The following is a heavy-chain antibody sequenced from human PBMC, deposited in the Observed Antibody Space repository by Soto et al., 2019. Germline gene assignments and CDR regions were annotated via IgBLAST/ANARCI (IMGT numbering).Heavy chain of an antibody. Sequence: QVQLVESGGGVVQPGRSLRLSCAASGFTFSSYGMHWVRQAPGKGLEWVAVISYDGSNKYYADSVKGRFTISRDNSKNTLYLQMNSLRAEDTAVYYCAKDQRWLPTGGGGMDVWGQGTTVTVSS. V-gene: IGHV3-30*18. J-gene: IGHJ6*02. CDR3: AKDQRWLPTGGGGMDV. CDR1: GFTFSSYG. D-gene: IGHD5-12*01. CDR2: ISYDGSNK.